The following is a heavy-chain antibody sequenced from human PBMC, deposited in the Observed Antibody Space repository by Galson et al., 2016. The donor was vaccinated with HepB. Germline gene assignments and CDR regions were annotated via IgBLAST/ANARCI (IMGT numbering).Heavy chain of an antibody. J-gene: IGHJ6*02. CDR3: AGSRGSQYPSNYYASDV. CDR1: GVPFSIYN. CDR2: ISSSAFIT. V-gene: IGHV3-48*02. Sequence: SLRLSCAVSGVPFSIYNMNWVRQAPGKGPEWVAFISSSAFITYYGDSMKGRFTISRDNANNSLYLQMNSLRDEDTAIYYCAGSRGSQYPSNYYASDVWGQGTTVTVSS. D-gene: IGHD1-26*01.